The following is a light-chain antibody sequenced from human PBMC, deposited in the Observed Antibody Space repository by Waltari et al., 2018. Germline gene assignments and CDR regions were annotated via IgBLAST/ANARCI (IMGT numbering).Light chain of an antibody. Sequence: DIQMTQSPSSLSASVGDRVTITCQASQYISIYLNWYQQKPGKAPKLLIYAASSLQRGVPSRFSGSGSGTDFTLTISSLQSEDFATYYCQQSYSTPRTFGQGTILEIK. CDR2: AAS. CDR3: QQSYSTPRT. CDR1: QYISIY. V-gene: IGKV1-39*01. J-gene: IGKJ2*01.